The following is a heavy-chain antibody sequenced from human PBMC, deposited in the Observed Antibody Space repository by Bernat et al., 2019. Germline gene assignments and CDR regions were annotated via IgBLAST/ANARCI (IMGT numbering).Heavy chain of an antibody. D-gene: IGHD2-15*01. CDR2: IIPIFGTA. V-gene: IGHV1-69*01. CDR3: AIPPGSVGVGHYYYMDV. CDR1: GGTFSSYA. J-gene: IGHJ6*03. Sequence: QVQLVQSGAEVKKPGSSVKVSCKASGGTFSSYAISWVRQAPGQGLEWMGGIIPIFGTANYAQKFQGRVTITADESTSTAYMELSSLRSEDTAVYYCAIPPGSVGVGHYYYMDVWGKGTTVTVSS.